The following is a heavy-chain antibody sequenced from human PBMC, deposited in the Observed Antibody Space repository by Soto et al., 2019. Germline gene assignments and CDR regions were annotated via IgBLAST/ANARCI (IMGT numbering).Heavy chain of an antibody. J-gene: IGHJ6*04. CDR3: AADPPLQPDPTGYYYYGMDV. CDR1: GFTFTSSA. V-gene: IGHV1-58*02. D-gene: IGHD1-1*01. Sequence: SVKVSCKASGFTFTSSAMQWVRQARGQRLEWIGWIVVGSGNTNYAQKFQERVTITRDMSTSTAYMELSSLRSEDTAVYYCAADPPLQPDPTGYYYYGMDVWGKGTTITVSS. CDR2: IVVGSGNT.